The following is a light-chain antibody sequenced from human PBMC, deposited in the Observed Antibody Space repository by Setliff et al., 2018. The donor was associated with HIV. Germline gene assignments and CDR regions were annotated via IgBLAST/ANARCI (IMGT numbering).Light chain of an antibody. CDR3: SSYTSSGTLFV. V-gene: IGLV2-14*01. Sequence: QSVLAQPASVSGSPGQSITISCTGTNSDIGGYDYVYWYQQQPGKAPKLMIYEVSGRPSGVSYRFSGSKSGTTASLTISGLQTEDEADYFCSSYTSSGTLFVFRTGTKVTVL. CDR2: EVS. CDR1: NSDIGGYDY. J-gene: IGLJ1*01.